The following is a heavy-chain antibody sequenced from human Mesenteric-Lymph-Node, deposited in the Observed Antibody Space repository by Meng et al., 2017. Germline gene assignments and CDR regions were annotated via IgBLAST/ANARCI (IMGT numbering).Heavy chain of an antibody. J-gene: IGHJ4*02. V-gene: IGHV7-4-1*02. Sequence: QVQLVQSWSELKKPGGSVKVSCKASGYTFTSYAMNWVRQAPGQGLEWMGWINTNTGNPTYAQGFTGRFVFSLDTSVSTAYLQISSLKAEDTAVYYCARDTSPRYDYGVKFDYWGQGTLVTVSS. CDR3: ARDTSPRYDYGVKFDY. CDR2: INTNTGNP. CDR1: GYTFTSYA. D-gene: IGHD4-17*01.